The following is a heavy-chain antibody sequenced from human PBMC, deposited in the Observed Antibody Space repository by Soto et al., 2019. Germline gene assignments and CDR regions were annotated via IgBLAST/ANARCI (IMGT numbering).Heavy chain of an antibody. Sequence: SQTLSLTCTVPVGSISSSGYYWSWIRQHPGKGLEWIGHSYYSGSTYYNPSLTRRVTISVDTSKNQFSLKLSSVTAADTAVYYCVRLRYCSSTSCHRFDPWGQGTLVTVSS. V-gene: IGHV4-31*03. D-gene: IGHD2-2*02. J-gene: IGHJ5*02. CDR3: VRLRYCSSTSCHRFDP. CDR2: SYYSGST. CDR1: VGSISSSGYY.